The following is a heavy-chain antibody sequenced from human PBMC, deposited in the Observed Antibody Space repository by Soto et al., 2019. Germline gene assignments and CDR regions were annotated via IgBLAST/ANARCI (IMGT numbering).Heavy chain of an antibody. CDR1: GGSISSYY. CDR3: AREIVVPAAMYWFDP. J-gene: IGHJ5*02. D-gene: IGHD2-2*01. Sequence: PSETLSLTCTVSGGSISSYYWSWIRQPPGKGLEWIGYIYYSGSTNYNPSLKSRVTISVDTSKNQFSLKLSSVTAADTAVYYCAREIVVPAAMYWFDPWGQGTLVTVP. CDR2: IYYSGST. V-gene: IGHV4-59*01.